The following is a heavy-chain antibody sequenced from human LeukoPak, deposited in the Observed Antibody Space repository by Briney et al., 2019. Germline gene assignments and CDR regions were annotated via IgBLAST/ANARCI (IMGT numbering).Heavy chain of an antibody. CDR2: INPNSGGT. V-gene: IGHV1-2*02. CDR1: GYTFTGYY. D-gene: IGHD6-13*01. CDR3: AREGSSSWFTY. J-gene: IGHJ4*02. Sequence: ASVKVSCKASGYTFTGYYMHWVRQAPGQGLEWMGWINPNSGGTNYAQKFQGRVTMTRDTPTSTVYMELSSLRSEDTAVYYCAREGSSSWFTYWGQGTLVTVSS.